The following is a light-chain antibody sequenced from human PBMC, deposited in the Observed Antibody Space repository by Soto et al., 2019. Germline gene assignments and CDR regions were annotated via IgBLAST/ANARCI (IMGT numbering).Light chain of an antibody. CDR2: SNY. CDR1: SSNIESNT. CDR3: AAWDDILNGYV. Sequence: QSVLTQPPSASGTPGQGVTISCSGSSSNIESNTVTWYQQLPGTAPKLVIYSNYDRPSGVPDRFSGSTSGTPASLVIRRRQSEDEADYYCAAWDDILNGYVFGGGTKVTV. V-gene: IGLV1-44*01. J-gene: IGLJ1*01.